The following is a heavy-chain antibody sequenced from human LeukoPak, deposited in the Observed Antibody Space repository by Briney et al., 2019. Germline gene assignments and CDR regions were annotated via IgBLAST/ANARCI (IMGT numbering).Heavy chain of an antibody. D-gene: IGHD3-10*01. Sequence: GGSLRLSCAASGFTFSSYSMNWVRQAPGKGLEWVSAISGSGGSTYYADSVKGRFTISRDNSKNTLYLQMNSLRDEDTAVYYCARESGYHGSGFDPWGQGTLVTVSS. CDR1: GFTFSSYS. CDR3: ARESGYHGSGFDP. V-gene: IGHV3-23*01. CDR2: ISGSGGST. J-gene: IGHJ5*02.